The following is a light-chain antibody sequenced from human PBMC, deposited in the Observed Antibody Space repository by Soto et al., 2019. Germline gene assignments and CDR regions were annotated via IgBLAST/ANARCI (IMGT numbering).Light chain of an antibody. J-gene: IGKJ1*01. CDR3: QQYNNWPRT. CDR1: QSVLYSSNNKNY. Sequence: DIVMTQSPDSLAVSLGERATINCKSSQSVLYSSNNKNYLAWYQQKPGQPPKLLIYWASTRESGVPDRFSGSGSGTEFTLTISSLKSEDFAVYYCQQYNNWPRTFGQGTKVDIK. CDR2: WAS. V-gene: IGKV4-1*01.